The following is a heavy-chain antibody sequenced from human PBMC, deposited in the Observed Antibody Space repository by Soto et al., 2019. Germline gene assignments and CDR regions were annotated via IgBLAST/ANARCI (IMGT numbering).Heavy chain of an antibody. D-gene: IGHD5-12*01. CDR1: GYTFTGYY. CDR2: INPNSGGT. J-gene: IGHJ5*02. Sequence: GASVKVSCKASGYTFTGYYMHWVRQAPGQGLAWMGWINPNSGGTNYAQKFQGRVTMTRDTSISTAYMELSRLRSDDTAVYYCVREDARGYSGYDIPAWFDPWGQGTLVTVSS. V-gene: IGHV1-2*02. CDR3: VREDARGYSGYDIPAWFDP.